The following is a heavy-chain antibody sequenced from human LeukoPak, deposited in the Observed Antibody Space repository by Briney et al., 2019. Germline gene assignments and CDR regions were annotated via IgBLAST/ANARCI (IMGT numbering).Heavy chain of an antibody. CDR2: IIPIFGTA. V-gene: IGHV1-69*05. J-gene: IGHJ4*02. D-gene: IGHD1-26*01. Sequence: SVKVSCKASGGTFSSYAISWVRQAPGQGLEWMGGIIPIFGTANYAQKFQGRVTMTRDTSTSTVYMELSSLRSEDTAVYYCARDQSGSFSYWGQGTLVTVSS. CDR3: ARDQSGSFSY. CDR1: GGTFSSYA.